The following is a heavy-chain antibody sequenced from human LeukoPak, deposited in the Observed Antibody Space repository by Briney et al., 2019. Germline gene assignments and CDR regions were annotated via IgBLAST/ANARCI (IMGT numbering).Heavy chain of an antibody. CDR3: ARDGSSWFHQYYFDY. CDR2: IWYDGSNK. CDR1: GFTFSSYG. Sequence: PGGSLRLSCAASGFTFSSYGMHWVRQAPGKGLEWVAVIWYDGSNKYYADSVKGRFTISRDNSKNTLYLQMNSLRAEDTAVYYCARDGSSWFHQYYFDYWGQGTLVTVSS. V-gene: IGHV3-33*01. J-gene: IGHJ4*02. D-gene: IGHD6-13*01.